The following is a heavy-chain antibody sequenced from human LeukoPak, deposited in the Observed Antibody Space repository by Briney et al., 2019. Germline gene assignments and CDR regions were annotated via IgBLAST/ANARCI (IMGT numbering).Heavy chain of an antibody. J-gene: IGHJ4*02. D-gene: IGHD6-13*01. V-gene: IGHV3-30*03. CDR1: GFTFSNAW. CDR2: ISYDGSNK. Sequence: GGSLRLSCAASGFTFSNAWMSWVRQAPGKGLEWVAVISYDGSNKYYADSVKGRFTISRDNSKNTLYLQMNSLRAEDTAVYYCARDGAAAGYFDYWGQGTLVTVSS. CDR3: ARDGAAAGYFDY.